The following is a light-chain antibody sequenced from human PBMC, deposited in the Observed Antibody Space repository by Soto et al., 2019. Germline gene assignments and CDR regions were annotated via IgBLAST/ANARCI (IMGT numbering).Light chain of an antibody. V-gene: IGKV3D-20*02. CDR2: GAS. CDR1: QSVSSSY. Sequence: EIVLTQSPGTLSLSAGERATLSCMASQSVSSSYLAWYQQKPGQAPRLLIYGASTRATGLPDRFRGSGSGADFTLTISRLEPEDFAVYYCQQRTNWLFTFGPGTKVDIK. CDR3: QQRTNWLFT. J-gene: IGKJ3*01.